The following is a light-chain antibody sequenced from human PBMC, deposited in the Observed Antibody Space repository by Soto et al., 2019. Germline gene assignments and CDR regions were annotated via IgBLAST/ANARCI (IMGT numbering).Light chain of an antibody. Sequence: ESVLTQSPGTLSLSPGERATLSCRARQSVRSSYLAWYQQKPGQAPRLLIYGASSRATGIPDRFSASGSGTDFTLTISRLEPEDFAVYYCQQLGTFGQGTKVEIK. V-gene: IGKV3-20*01. J-gene: IGKJ1*01. CDR2: GAS. CDR3: QQLGT. CDR1: QSVRSSY.